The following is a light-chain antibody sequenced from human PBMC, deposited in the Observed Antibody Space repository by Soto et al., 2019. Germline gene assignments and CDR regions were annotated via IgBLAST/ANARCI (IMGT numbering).Light chain of an antibody. CDR1: QSVDIN. J-gene: IGKJ4*01. CDR3: QQSGSSPLT. Sequence: EIVLTQSPATLSVSPGERVTLSCRASQSVDINLAWYQQKPGQAPRLVIYGASTRATGIPDRFSGSGSATDFTLTISRLEPEDFAVYFCQQSGSSPLTFGGGTKVDIK. V-gene: IGKV3-20*01. CDR2: GAS.